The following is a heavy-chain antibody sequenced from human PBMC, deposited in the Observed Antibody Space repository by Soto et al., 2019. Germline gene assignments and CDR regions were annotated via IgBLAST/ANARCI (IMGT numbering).Heavy chain of an antibody. D-gene: IGHD3-10*01. J-gene: IGHJ5*02. V-gene: IGHV1-24*01. CDR2: FDPEDGET. CDR1: GYTLTELS. Sequence: ASVKVSCKVSGYTLTELSMHWVRQAPGKGLEWMGGFDPEDGETIYAQKFQGRVTMTEDTSTDTAYMELSSLRSEDTAVYYCATVRYYYGSGSYPNWSDPWGQGTLVTVSS. CDR3: ATVRYYYGSGSYPNWSDP.